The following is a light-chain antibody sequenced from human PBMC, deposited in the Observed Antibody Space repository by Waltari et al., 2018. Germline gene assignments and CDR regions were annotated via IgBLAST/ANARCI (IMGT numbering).Light chain of an antibody. CDR1: QSVLYSSNNKNY. J-gene: IGKJ4*01. CDR3: QQYYSTALT. Sequence: DIVMTQSPDSLAVSLGERATINCKSSQSVLYSSNNKNYLAWYQQKPGQPPKLLIYCASTRESGVPARFSGSGSGTDFTLTISSLQAEDVAVYYCQQYYSTALTFGGGTKVEIK. CDR2: CAS. V-gene: IGKV4-1*01.